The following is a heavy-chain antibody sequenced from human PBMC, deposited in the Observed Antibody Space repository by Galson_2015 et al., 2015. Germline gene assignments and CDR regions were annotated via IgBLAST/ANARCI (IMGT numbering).Heavy chain of an antibody. CDR1: GGSISRHY. V-gene: IGHV4-59*11. CDR3: ARYSGGCTGQSCYLGY. J-gene: IGHJ4*02. Sequence: ETLSLTCTVSGGSISRHYWSWIRQPPGKGLEWIGFIYYSGTTNYNPSLKSRVSISVDTSKNQFSLKLRSVTTADTAVYYCARYSGGCTGQSCYLGYWGQGTLVTVSS. D-gene: IGHD6-25*01. CDR2: IYYSGTT.